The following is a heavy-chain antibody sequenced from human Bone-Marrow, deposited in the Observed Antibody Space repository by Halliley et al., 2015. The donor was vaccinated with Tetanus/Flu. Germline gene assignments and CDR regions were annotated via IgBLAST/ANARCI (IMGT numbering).Heavy chain of an antibody. CDR2: ISHDGGTK. J-gene: IGHJ6*02. CDR3: ARPSWGPYHYYHGLDV. V-gene: IGHV3-30*14. D-gene: IGHD7-27*01. Sequence: SLRLSCAASGFTFSSYAMYWVRQAPGKGLEWVAVISHDGGTKYFADSVKGRFTISRDNSKNTLYLQMNSLRAEDTAVYYCARPSWGPYHYYHGLDVWGQGATVTVSS. CDR1: GFTFSSYA.